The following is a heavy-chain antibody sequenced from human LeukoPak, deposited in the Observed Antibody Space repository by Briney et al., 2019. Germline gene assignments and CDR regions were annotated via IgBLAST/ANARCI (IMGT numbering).Heavy chain of an antibody. CDR3: ARDGCKSLDC. Sequence: AGGSLRLSCAASGFTFSSYAIHWVRQAPGKGLEWVAVISYDGSIIYYADSVKGRFTISRDNSMNTLYLQMNSLRAEDTAVYYCARDGCKSLDCWGQGTLVTVSS. D-gene: IGHD5-24*01. CDR2: ISYDGSII. CDR1: GFTFSSYA. V-gene: IGHV3-30-3*01. J-gene: IGHJ4*02.